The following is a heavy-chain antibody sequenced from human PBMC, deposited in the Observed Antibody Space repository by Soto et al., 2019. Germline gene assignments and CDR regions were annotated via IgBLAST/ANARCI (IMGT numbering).Heavy chain of an antibody. J-gene: IGHJ5*02. CDR1: GGSISSSSYY. D-gene: IGHD3-3*01. V-gene: IGHV4-39*01. Sequence: PSETLSLTCTVSGGSISSSSYYWGWIRQPPGKGLEWIGSIYYSGSTYYNPSLKSRVTISVDTSKNQFSLKLSSVTAADTAVYYWARTYYDLWSGPRGWFDPWGQGTLVTVSS. CDR2: IYYSGST. CDR3: ARTYYDLWSGPRGWFDP.